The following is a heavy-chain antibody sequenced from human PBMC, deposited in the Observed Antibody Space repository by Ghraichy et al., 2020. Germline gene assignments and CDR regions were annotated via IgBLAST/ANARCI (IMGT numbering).Heavy chain of an antibody. J-gene: IGHJ5*02. CDR3: ARCNNFVYSSGWANWFDP. Sequence: GESLNISCAASGFTFSSYAMNWVRQAPGKGLEWVSSIRGSNSATDYADSVKGRFTISRDNSKNMLYLQMNSLRAEDTAVYYCARCNNFVYSSGWANWFDPWGQGTLVTVSS. CDR2: IRGSNSAT. CDR1: GFTFSSYA. D-gene: IGHD6-19*01. V-gene: IGHV3-23*01.